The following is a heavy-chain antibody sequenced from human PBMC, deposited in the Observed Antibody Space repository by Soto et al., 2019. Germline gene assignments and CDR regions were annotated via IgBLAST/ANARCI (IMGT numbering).Heavy chain of an antibody. CDR3: AKDRPKLWYFDL. CDR2: INGSGGST. V-gene: IGHV3-23*01. CDR1: GFTFSSYA. Sequence: EVQLLESGGGLVQPGGSLRLSCAASGFTFSSYAMSWVRQAPGKGLEWVSAINGSGGSTYYADSVKGRFTISRDNSKNTLCLQMNSLRAEDTAVYYCAKDRPKLWYFDLWGRGTLVTVSS. J-gene: IGHJ2*01.